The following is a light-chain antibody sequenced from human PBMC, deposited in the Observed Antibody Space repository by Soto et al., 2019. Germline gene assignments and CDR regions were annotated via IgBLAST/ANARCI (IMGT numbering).Light chain of an antibody. J-gene: IGLJ3*02. CDR1: NSDVGGYDY. Sequence: QSALTQPASVSGSPGQSITISCTGTNSDVGGYDYVSWYQQHPGKAPKLMIYEVSHRPSGVSNRFSGSRSSNTASLTISGLQAEDEADYYCSSYTSSTTLGVFGGGTKLTVL. CDR3: SSYTSSTTLGV. CDR2: EVS. V-gene: IGLV2-14*01.